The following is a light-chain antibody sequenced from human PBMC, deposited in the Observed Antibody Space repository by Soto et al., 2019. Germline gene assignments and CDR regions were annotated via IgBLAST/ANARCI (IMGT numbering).Light chain of an antibody. CDR2: GAS. CDR1: QSISSSY. Sequence: EIVLTQSPGTLSLSPGERATLACRASQSISSSYLAWYQQKPGQAPRLLIYGASSRTTGIPDRFSGSGSGTDFTLTISRLETEDFAVYYCQFFGSSRYTFGQGTKLEIQ. J-gene: IGKJ2*01. CDR3: QFFGSSRYT. V-gene: IGKV3-20*01.